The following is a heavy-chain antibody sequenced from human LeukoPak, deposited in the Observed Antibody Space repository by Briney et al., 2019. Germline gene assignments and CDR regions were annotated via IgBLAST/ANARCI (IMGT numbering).Heavy chain of an antibody. CDR1: GFTFSSYS. D-gene: IGHD6-13*01. V-gene: IGHV3-21*01. CDR3: ARYIAAAGTDAFDI. CDR2: ISSSSSYI. Sequence: GGSLRLSCAASGFTFSSYSMNWVRQAPGKGLEWVSSISSSSSYIYYADSVKGRFTISRDNAKNSLYLQMNSLRAEDTAVYYCARYIAAAGTDAFDIWDQGTMVTVSS. J-gene: IGHJ3*02.